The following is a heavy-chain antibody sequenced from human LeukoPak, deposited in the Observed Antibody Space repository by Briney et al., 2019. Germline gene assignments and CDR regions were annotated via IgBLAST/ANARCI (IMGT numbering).Heavy chain of an antibody. Sequence: PGGSLRLSCAASQFAFSSYSMNWFRQAPGKGLEWVASITSGSKYIFYADSVKGRFTISRDNAENSLFLQMNSLRAEDTGVYYCARDEETVAGLNGFDLWGQGTLVTVPS. CDR1: QFAFSSYS. D-gene: IGHD6-19*01. CDR2: ITSGSKYI. CDR3: ARDEETVAGLNGFDL. J-gene: IGHJ4*02. V-gene: IGHV3-21*01.